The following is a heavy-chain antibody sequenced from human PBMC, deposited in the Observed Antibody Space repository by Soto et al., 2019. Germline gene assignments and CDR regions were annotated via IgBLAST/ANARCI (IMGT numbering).Heavy chain of an antibody. CDR3: ARSLSTIGARPDY. CDR2: INPNTGGT. Sequence: QVHLVQSGAEVVKPGASVTVSCEASGYTFTGYYIHWVRQAPGQGLEYMGWINPNTGGTKYAQRFQGRVTMTRDTSINTAYLELSRLTSDDTAVYFCARSLSTIGARPDYWGQGTLVTVSP. D-gene: IGHD6-6*01. J-gene: IGHJ4*02. CDR1: GYTFTGYY. V-gene: IGHV1-2*02.